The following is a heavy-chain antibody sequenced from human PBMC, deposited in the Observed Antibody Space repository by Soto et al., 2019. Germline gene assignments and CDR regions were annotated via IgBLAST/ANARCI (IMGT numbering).Heavy chain of an antibody. J-gene: IGHJ3*02. D-gene: IGHD3-16*01. CDR3: ASPTLGAFDI. V-gene: IGHV4-39*01. CDR1: GGSISSSNYY. CDR2: IYYSGST. Sequence: QLQLQESGPGLVKPSETLSLTCTVSGGSISSSNYYWGWIRQPPGKGLEWIGSIYYSGSTNYNSSLKSRVTMSVDTSKNQFSLRLSSVTAADTAVYHCASPTLGAFDIWGQGTMVTVSS.